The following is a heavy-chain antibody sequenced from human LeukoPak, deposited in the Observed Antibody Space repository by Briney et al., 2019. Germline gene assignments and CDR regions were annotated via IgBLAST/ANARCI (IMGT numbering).Heavy chain of an antibody. CDR3: ARCRGDCPIDY. D-gene: IGHD2-21*02. Sequence: GGSLRVFCAASGFTVSSIYMSWIRQAPGKGLEWVSLIYTGGTTYYADSVKGRFTISRDNSKNTVYLQMNSLRAGDTAVYYCARCRGDCPIDYWGQGTLDTVSS. V-gene: IGHV3-53*01. CDR2: IYTGGTT. J-gene: IGHJ4*02. CDR1: GFTVSSIY.